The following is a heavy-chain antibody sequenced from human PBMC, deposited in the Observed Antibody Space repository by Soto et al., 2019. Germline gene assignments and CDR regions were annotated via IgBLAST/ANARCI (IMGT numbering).Heavy chain of an antibody. D-gene: IGHD5-12*01. J-gene: IGHJ6*02. CDR3: ARAYSGYENYYYYYGMDV. V-gene: IGHV3-21*01. Sequence: GGSLRLSCAASGFTFSSYSMNWVRQAPGKGLEWVSSTSSSSSYIYYADSVKGRFTISRDNAKNSLYLQMNSLRAEDTAVYYCARAYSGYENYYYYYGMDVWGQGTTVTVSS. CDR1: GFTFSSYS. CDR2: TSSSSSYI.